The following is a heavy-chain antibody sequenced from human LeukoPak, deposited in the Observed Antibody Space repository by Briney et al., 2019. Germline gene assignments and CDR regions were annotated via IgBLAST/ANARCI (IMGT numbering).Heavy chain of an antibody. Sequence: SGTLSLTCAVSGGSIKSNNWWSWVRQPPGKGLEWIGEIYHSGSTNYNPSLESRVTVSVDKSKNQFSLDLSSVTAADTAVYYCARYYGSGSYYRTFQHWGQGTLVTVSS. J-gene: IGHJ1*01. CDR1: GGSIKSNNW. CDR3: ARYYGSGSYYRTFQH. D-gene: IGHD3-10*01. V-gene: IGHV4-4*02. CDR2: IYHSGST.